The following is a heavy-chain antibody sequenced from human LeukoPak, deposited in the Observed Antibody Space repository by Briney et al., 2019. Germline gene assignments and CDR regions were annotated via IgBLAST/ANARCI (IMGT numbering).Heavy chain of an antibody. CDR1: GFTFSSYS. Sequence: PGGSLRLSCAASGFTFSSYSINWVRQAPGKGLEWVSSISSSSSYIYYADSVKGRFTISRDNAKNSLYLQMNSLRAEDTAVYYCANEPLRSSSGYDRDAFDIWGQGTMVTVSS. D-gene: IGHD3-22*01. CDR2: ISSSSSYI. J-gene: IGHJ3*02. CDR3: ANEPLRSSSGYDRDAFDI. V-gene: IGHV3-21*01.